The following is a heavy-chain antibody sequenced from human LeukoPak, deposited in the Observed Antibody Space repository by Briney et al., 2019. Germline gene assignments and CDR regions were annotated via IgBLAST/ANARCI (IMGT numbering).Heavy chain of an antibody. CDR2: IYYSGIT. J-gene: IGHJ4*02. CDR1: RFTFSSYSMN. Sequence: PGGSLRLSCAASRFTFSSYSMNWVRQPPGKGLQWIGTIYYSGITYYNPFLKSRVTISVDTSKNQFSLKLRSVTAADAAVYYCARSFGERIVVAGNFDYWGQGTLATVSS. V-gene: IGHV4-39*01. CDR3: ARSFGERIVVAGNFDY. D-gene: IGHD6-19*01.